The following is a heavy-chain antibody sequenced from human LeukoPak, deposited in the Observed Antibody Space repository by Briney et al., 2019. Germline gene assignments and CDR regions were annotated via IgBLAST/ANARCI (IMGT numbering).Heavy chain of an antibody. J-gene: IGHJ4*02. CDR2: ISRSGDIT. CDR3: ATEGFYY. Sequence: GGSLRLSCAASGATFTKYGMKWVRQAAGVGLEYISGISRSGDITHYADSVRGRFTISRDNAQNTLYLRMNSLRAEDTALYYCATEGFYYWGPGTQVTVSS. CDR1: GATFTKYG. V-gene: IGHV3-23*01.